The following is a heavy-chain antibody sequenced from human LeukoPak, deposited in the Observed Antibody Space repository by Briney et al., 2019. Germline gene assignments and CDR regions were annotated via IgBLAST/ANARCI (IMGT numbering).Heavy chain of an antibody. V-gene: IGHV3-23*01. J-gene: IGHJ6*04. CDR2: LSGNGITT. CDR1: GFTFSLYA. Sequence: GGSLRLSCAASGFTFSLYAMTWVRQAPGKGLECVSSLSGNGITTYYADSVKGRFTVSRDNSKNTLYLQMSSLRAENTALYYCAKDTLVWFGDPLGSMDVWGKGTTVIVSS. D-gene: IGHD3-10*01. CDR3: AKDTLVWFGDPLGSMDV.